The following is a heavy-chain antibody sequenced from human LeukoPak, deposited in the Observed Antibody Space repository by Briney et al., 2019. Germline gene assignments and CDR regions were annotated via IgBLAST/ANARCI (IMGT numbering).Heavy chain of an antibody. Sequence: GGSLRLSCAASGFTFSSYVMHWVRQAPGKGLEWVAGISYDGNNKYYAESVKGRFTISRDNSKNTLYLQMNSLRDEDTAVYYCAKDWVVRGVISYWGQGTLVTVSP. CDR3: AKDWVVRGVISY. CDR1: GFTFSSYV. V-gene: IGHV3-30*18. J-gene: IGHJ4*02. CDR2: ISYDGNNK. D-gene: IGHD3-10*01.